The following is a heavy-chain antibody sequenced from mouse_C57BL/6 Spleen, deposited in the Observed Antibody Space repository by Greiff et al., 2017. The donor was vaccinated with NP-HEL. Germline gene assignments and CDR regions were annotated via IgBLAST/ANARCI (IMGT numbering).Heavy chain of an antibody. V-gene: IGHV5-9-1*02. D-gene: IGHD4-1*02. CDR3: TRVDQLGYYFDY. J-gene: IGHJ2*01. Sequence: EVNLVESGEGLVKPGGSLKLSCAASGFTFSSYAMSWVRQTPEKRLEWVAYISSGGDYIYYADTVKGRFTISRDNARNTLYLQMSSLKSEDTAMYYCTRVDQLGYYFDYWGQGTTLTVSS. CDR2: ISSGGDYI. CDR1: GFTFSSYA.